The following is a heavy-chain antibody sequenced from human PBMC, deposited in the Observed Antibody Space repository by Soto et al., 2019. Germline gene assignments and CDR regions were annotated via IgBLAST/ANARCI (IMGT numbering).Heavy chain of an antibody. CDR3: ARAHGLGATTDDSGFFDY. CDR1: GGSISTSSYF. V-gene: IGHV4-39*01. J-gene: IGHJ4*02. D-gene: IGHD1-26*01. Sequence: PSETLSLTCTVSGGSISTSSYFWGWIRQPPGKGLEWIGSIYYSGSTYYNPSLKSRFTISRDNSKNTLYLQMNSLRAEDTAVYNCARAHGLGATTDDSGFFDYWGQGTLVTAPQ. CDR2: IYYSGST.